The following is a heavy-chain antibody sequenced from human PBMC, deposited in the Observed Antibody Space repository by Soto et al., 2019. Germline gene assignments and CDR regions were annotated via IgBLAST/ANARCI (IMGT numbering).Heavy chain of an antibody. CDR2: INPSGGST. V-gene: IGHV1-46*01. CDR3: ARDGIQLWDYYYYGMDV. CDR1: GYTFTSYY. Sequence: ASVKVSCKASGYTFTSYYMHWVRQAPGQGLEWMGIINPSGGSTSYAQKFQGRVTMTRDTSTSTVYMELSSLRSEDTAVYYCARDGIQLWDYYYYGMDVWGQGTTVTVSS. D-gene: IGHD5-18*01. J-gene: IGHJ6*02.